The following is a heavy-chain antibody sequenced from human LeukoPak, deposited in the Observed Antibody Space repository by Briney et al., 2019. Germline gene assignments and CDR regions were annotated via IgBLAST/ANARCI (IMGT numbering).Heavy chain of an antibody. J-gene: IGHJ4*02. CDR3: AGDPYYYDSSGLYANFGY. V-gene: IGHV4-39*07. CDR2: IYYSGST. Sequence: SETLSLTCTVSGGSISSSSYYWGWIRQPPGKGLEWIGSIYYSGSTYYNPSLKSRVTISVDTSKNQFSLKLSSVTAADTAVYYCAGDPYYYDSSGLYANFGYWGQGTLVTVSS. D-gene: IGHD3-22*01. CDR1: GGSISSSSYY.